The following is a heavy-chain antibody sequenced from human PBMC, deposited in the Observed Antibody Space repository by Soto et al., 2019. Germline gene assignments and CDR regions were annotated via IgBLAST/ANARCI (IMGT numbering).Heavy chain of an antibody. Sequence: QVQLQESGPGLVKPSETLSLTCTVSGGSISSYYWSWIRQPPGKGLEWIGYIYYSGSTNYNPSLKSRVTISVDTSKNQFSLKLSSVTAADTAVYYCARHVAGWFGELFLSNWFDPWGQGTLVTVSS. CDR2: IYYSGST. V-gene: IGHV4-59*08. J-gene: IGHJ5*02. D-gene: IGHD3-10*01. CDR3: ARHVAGWFGELFLSNWFDP. CDR1: GGSISSYY.